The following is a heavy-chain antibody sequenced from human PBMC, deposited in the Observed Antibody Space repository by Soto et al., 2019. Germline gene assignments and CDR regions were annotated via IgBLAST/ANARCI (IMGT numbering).Heavy chain of an antibody. J-gene: IGHJ6*02. D-gene: IGHD2-2*01. CDR3: ARLGGYCSSTSCYGYYGMDV. CDR1: GGSISSGPYS. CDR2: FYYSEST. V-gene: IGHV4-39*01. Sequence: QLQLQESGPGLVKPSETLSLTSTVSGGSISSGPYSWGWIRQPPGEGLEWIGTFYYSESTYYNPSLESRVTISVDTSKNQFSLKVSSVTVADTAVYYCARLGGYCSSTSCYGYYGMDVWGQGTTVTVSS.